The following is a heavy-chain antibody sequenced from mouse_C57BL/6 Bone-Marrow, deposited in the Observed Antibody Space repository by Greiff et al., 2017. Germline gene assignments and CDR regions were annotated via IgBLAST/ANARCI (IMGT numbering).Heavy chain of an antibody. CDR2: INPNNGGT. J-gene: IGHJ4*01. CDR3: ARRVLRTPYAMDY. D-gene: IGHD1-1*01. V-gene: IGHV1-26*01. Sequence: VQLKQSGPELVKPGASVKISCKASGYTFTDYYMNWVKQSHGKSLEWIGDINPNNGGTSYNQKFKGKATLTVDKSSSTAYMELRSLTSEDSAVYDCARRVLRTPYAMDYWGQGTSVTVSS. CDR1: GYTFTDYY.